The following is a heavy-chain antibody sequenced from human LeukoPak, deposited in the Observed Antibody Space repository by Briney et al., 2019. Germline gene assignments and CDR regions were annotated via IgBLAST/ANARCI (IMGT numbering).Heavy chain of an antibody. V-gene: IGHV4-39*01. Sequence: SETLSLTCTVPGGSISSSSYYWGWIRQPPGKGLERIGSIYYSGSTYYNPSLKSRVTISVDTSKNQFSLKLSSVTAADTAVYYCARQDIVVVVAATDYFDYWGQGTLVTVSS. CDR2: IYYSGST. D-gene: IGHD2-15*01. CDR3: ARQDIVVVVAATDYFDY. J-gene: IGHJ4*02. CDR1: GGSISSSSYY.